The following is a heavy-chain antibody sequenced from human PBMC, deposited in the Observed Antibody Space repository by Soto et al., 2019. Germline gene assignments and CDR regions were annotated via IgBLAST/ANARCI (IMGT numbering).Heavy chain of an antibody. CDR1: GFTFTSYG. Sequence: VGSLRLSCAASGFTFTSYGMCWVRQAPGKGPEWVSGINRIGDSTYYADSVKGRFTISRDDSKSTVYLQMNNLRVDDTALYYCAKVRGMVSTDYWGQGTQVTVSS. D-gene: IGHD3-16*01. CDR2: INRIGDST. V-gene: IGHV3-23*01. CDR3: AKVRGMVSTDY. J-gene: IGHJ4*02.